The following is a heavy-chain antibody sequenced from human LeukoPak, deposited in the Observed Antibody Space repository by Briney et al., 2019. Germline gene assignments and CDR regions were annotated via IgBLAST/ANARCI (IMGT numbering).Heavy chain of an antibody. CDR2: LSSSSSYI. J-gene: IGHJ4*02. CDR1: GVTFSSYS. V-gene: IGHV3-21*01. D-gene: IGHD2-15*01. Sequence: PGGSLRLSCAASGVTFSSYSMNWVRQAPGKGVEWVSSLSSSSSYIYYADSVKGRFTISRDNAKNSLYLQMNSLRAEDTAVYYCARDAARYCSGGSCPQGDYWGQGTLVTVSS. CDR3: ARDAARYCSGGSCPQGDY.